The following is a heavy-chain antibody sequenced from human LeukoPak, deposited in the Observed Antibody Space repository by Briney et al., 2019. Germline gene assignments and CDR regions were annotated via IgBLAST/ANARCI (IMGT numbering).Heavy chain of an antibody. D-gene: IGHD3-22*01. CDR1: GFTFSSYW. J-gene: IGHJ3*02. CDR3: ARDYDSSGYYYHDDAFDI. Sequence: GRSLRLSCAASGFTFSSYWMHWVRQAPGKGLVWVSRINSDGSSTSYADSVKGRFTISRDNAKNTLYLQMNSLRAEDTAVYYCARDYDSSGYYYHDDAFDIWGQGTMVTVSS. V-gene: IGHV3-74*01. CDR2: INSDGSST.